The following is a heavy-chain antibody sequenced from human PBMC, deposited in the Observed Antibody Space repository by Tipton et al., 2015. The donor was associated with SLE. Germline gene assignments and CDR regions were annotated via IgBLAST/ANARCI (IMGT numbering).Heavy chain of an antibody. CDR2: IYYSGST. V-gene: IGHV4-59*01. Sequence: TLSLTCAVYGGSFSGYYWSWIRQPPGKGLEWIGYIYYSGSTNYNPSLKSRVTISVDTSKNQFSLKLSSVTAADTAVYYCARVYDFWSGGYYYYMDVWGKGTTVTVSS. CDR3: ARVYDFWSGGYYYYMDV. J-gene: IGHJ6*03. CDR1: GGSFSGYY. D-gene: IGHD3-3*01.